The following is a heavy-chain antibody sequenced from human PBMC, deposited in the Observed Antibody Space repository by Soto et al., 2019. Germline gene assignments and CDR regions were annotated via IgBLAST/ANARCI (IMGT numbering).Heavy chain of an antibody. D-gene: IGHD3-22*01. J-gene: IGHJ1*01. CDR1: GGSFSAYY. Sequence: PSQTLSLTCAVYGGSFSAYYWSWIRQPPGKGLEWIGEINRSGGTSYNPSLKSRVTISVDTSKSQFSLKLTSVTAADRAVYYCAPGSVDTVDSSGFYEYCGEGTPVTVCS. V-gene: IGHV4-34*01. CDR2: INRSGGT. CDR3: APGSVDTVDSSGFYEY.